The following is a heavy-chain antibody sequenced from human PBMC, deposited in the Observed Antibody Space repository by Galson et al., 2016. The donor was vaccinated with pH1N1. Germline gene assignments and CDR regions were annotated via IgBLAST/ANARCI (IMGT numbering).Heavy chain of an antibody. V-gene: IGHV6-1*01. D-gene: IGHD3-22*01. J-gene: IGHJ6*02. CDR3: ARGGFYYDSSGPSYGMDV. Sequence: CAISGDSVSSHSAAWNWIRQSPSRGLEWLGRTYYRSKWYNDYAVSVKSRITINPDTSKNQFSLQLNSVTPEDTAAYYCARGGFYYDSSGPSYGMDVWGQGTTVTVSS. CDR2: TYYRSKWYN. CDR1: GDSVSSHSAA.